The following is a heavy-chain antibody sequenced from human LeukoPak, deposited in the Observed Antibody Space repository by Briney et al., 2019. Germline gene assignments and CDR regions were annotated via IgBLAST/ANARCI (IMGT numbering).Heavy chain of an antibody. CDR2: VFYSGST. J-gene: IGHJ4*02. CDR1: GGSISSSSYH. V-gene: IGHV4-39*01. Sequence: SETLSLTCSVSGGSISSSSYHWGWVRQPPGKGLEWIGSVFYSGSTYYNPSLESGVTISVDTSKNQFFLRLTSVAAADTAVYYCARLLFGSSYYFDYWGQGTLVTVSS. D-gene: IGHD6-6*01. CDR3: ARLLFGSSYYFDY.